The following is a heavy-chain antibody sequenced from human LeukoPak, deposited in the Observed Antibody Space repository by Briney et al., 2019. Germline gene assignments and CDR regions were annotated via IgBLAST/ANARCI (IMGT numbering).Heavy chain of an antibody. Sequence: GRSLRLPCAASGFTFSRYAMYWVRQTPGKGLEWVAVISYGGSNKYYADSVKGRFTISRDNSKNTLYLQMNSLRADDTAVYYCATGIGYDAFDSWGQGTMVTVSS. CDR2: ISYGGSNK. CDR3: ATGIGYDAFDS. V-gene: IGHV3-30-3*01. J-gene: IGHJ3*02. CDR1: GFTFSRYA. D-gene: IGHD1-1*01.